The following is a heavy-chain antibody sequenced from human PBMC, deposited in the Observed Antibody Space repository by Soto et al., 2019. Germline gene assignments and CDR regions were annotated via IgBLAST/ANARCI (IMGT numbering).Heavy chain of an antibody. CDR3: ASPTRYPEYYFDY. Sequence: SVKVSCKASGGTFSSYAISWVRQAPGQGLEWMGGIIPIFGTANYAQKFQGRVTITADESTSTAYMELSSLRSEDTAVYYCASPTRYPEYYFDYWGRGTLVTVSS. J-gene: IGHJ4*02. V-gene: IGHV1-69*13. CDR2: IIPIFGTA. CDR1: GGTFSSYA. D-gene: IGHD3-16*02.